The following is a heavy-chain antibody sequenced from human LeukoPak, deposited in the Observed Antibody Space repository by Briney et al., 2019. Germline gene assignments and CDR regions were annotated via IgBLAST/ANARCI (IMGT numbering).Heavy chain of an antibody. CDR2: ISGSGGST. CDR3: AKDNQWLEGAPNWFDP. V-gene: IGHV3-23*01. J-gene: IGHJ5*02. D-gene: IGHD6-19*01. Sequence: GGSLRLSCAASGFTFSSYAMSWVRQAPGKGLEWVSAISGSGGSTYYADSVKGRFTISRDNSKNTLYLQMNSLRAEDTAVYYCAKDNQWLEGAPNWFDPWGQGTLVTVSS. CDR1: GFTFSSYA.